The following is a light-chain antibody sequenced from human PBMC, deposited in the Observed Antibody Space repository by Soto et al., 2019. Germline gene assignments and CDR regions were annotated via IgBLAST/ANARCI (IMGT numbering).Light chain of an antibody. V-gene: IGKV1-5*03. CDR1: QTISSW. CDR3: QHYNSYSEA. J-gene: IGKJ1*01. Sequence: DLQMTQSPSTLSGSVGDRVTITCRASQTISSWLAWYQQKPGKATKLLIYKASTLKSGVPSRFSGSGSGTEFTLTISSLQPDDFATYYCQHYNSYSEAFGQGTKVDNK. CDR2: KAS.